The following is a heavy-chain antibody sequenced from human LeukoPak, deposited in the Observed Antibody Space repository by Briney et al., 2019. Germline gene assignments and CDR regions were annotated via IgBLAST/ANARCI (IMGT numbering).Heavy chain of an antibody. J-gene: IGHJ6*03. CDR2: IHTSGGT. V-gene: IGHV4-4*09. CDR3: ARGRSTVVTPNYYYYFCMDV. D-gene: IGHD4-23*01. Sequence: SATLSLACTLSGGSISSSHWGWIRHPPGKGLGWIGNIHTSGGTNYSPSLKSRVTISLDTSRNQLSLKLSSVPAADTAVYYCARGRSTVVTPNYYYYFCMDVWGKGPTVTVSS. CDR1: GGSISSSH.